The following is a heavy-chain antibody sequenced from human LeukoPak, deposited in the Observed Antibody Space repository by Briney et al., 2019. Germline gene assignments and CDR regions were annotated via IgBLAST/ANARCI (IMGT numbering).Heavy chain of an antibody. CDR2: INHSGST. Sequence: SETLSLTRAVSGGSFSGYYWSWIRQPPGKGLEWIGEINHSGSTNYNPSLKSRVTISVDTSKNQFSLKLSSVTAADTAVYYCARRPTRKATIFGAYYFDYWGQGTLGTVSA. V-gene: IGHV4-34*01. D-gene: IGHD3-3*01. CDR3: ARRPTRKATIFGAYYFDY. J-gene: IGHJ4*02. CDR1: GGSFSGYY.